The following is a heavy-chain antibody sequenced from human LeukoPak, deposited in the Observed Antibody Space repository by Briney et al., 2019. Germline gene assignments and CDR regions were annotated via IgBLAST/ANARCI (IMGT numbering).Heavy chain of an antibody. CDR2: IYYSGST. CDR3: AREPHTASDAFDI. V-gene: IGHV4-59*01. Sequence: SETLSPTCTVSGGSISSYYWSWIRQPPGKGLEWIGYIYYSGSTNYNPSLKSRATISVDTSKNQFSLKLSSVTAADTAVYYCAREPHTASDAFDIWGQGTMVTVSS. CDR1: GGSISSYY. D-gene: IGHD5-18*01. J-gene: IGHJ3*02.